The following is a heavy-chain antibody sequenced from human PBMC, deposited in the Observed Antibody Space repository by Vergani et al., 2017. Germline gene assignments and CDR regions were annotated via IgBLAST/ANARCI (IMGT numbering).Heavy chain of an antibody. CDR1: GFTFSSYA. CDR3: AKDDYYDSSVMDAFDI. V-gene: IGHV3-23*04. CDR2: ISGSGGST. Sequence: EVQLVQSGAEVKKPGESLTISCAASGFTFSSYAMSWVRQAPGKGLEWVSAISGSGGSTYYADSGKGRFSISRDNSKNTLYLQMNSLRDEDTAVYYCAKDDYYDSSVMDAFDIWGQGTMVTVSS. D-gene: IGHD3-22*01. J-gene: IGHJ3*02.